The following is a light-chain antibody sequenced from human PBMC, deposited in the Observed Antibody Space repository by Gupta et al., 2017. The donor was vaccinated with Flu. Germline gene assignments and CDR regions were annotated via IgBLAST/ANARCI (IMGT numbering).Light chain of an antibody. V-gene: IGKV3-15*01. Sequence: ATLSVSQGERATLSCRASQSVSSNLAWYQQKPGQAPRLLIYGASTRATGIPARFSGSGSGTEFTLTISSRQSEDFAVYYCQQYNNWPLYTFGQGTKLEIK. CDR1: QSVSSN. J-gene: IGKJ2*01. CDR3: QQYNNWPLYT. CDR2: GAS.